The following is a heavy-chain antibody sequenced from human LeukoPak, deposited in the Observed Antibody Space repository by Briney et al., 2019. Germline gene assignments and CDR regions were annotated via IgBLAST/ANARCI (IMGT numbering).Heavy chain of an antibody. Sequence: SETLSLTCAVYGGSFSGYYWSWIRQPPGKGLEWIGDISYSGSTYYNPSLKSRLTISVDTYKNQFSLKLSSVTAADTAVYYCARERYGGNSGAFDIWGQGTMVTVSS. J-gene: IGHJ3*02. D-gene: IGHD4-23*01. CDR3: ARERYGGNSGAFDI. CDR1: GGSFSGYY. V-gene: IGHV4-34*09. CDR2: ISYSGST.